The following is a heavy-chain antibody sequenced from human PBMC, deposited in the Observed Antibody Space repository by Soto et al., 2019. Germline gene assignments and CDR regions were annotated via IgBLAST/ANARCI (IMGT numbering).Heavy chain of an antibody. V-gene: IGHV3-53*04. J-gene: IGHJ4*02. Sequence: EVQLVESGGGLVQPGGSLRLSCEASGFTLSSNYMSWVRQAPRKGLEWVSIIYSGGSTHYADSVKGRFTISRHNPNNTLYLQMNTLRTVDTAVYYCARQVGLYYFDHWGQGTLVTVSS. CDR1: GFTLSSNY. CDR2: IYSGGST. CDR3: ARQVGLYYFDH. D-gene: IGHD2-15*01.